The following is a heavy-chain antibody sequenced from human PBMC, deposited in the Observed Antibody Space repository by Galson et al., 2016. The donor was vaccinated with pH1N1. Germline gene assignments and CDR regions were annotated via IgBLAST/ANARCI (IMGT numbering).Heavy chain of an antibody. V-gene: IGHV3-9*01. D-gene: IGHD2-21*01. CDR3: ARGGDVLFYRGMDV. J-gene: IGHJ6*02. CDR2: SATV. Sequence: SATVAYAVSVKGRFTISRDNAKNSLYLQMNSLRAEDTAFYYCARGGDVLFYRGMDVRGQGTTVTVSS.